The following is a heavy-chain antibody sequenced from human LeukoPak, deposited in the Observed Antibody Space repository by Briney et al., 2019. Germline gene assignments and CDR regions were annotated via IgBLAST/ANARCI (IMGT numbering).Heavy chain of an antibody. V-gene: IGHV1-2*02. J-gene: IGHJ5*02. CDR3: ARDLASSWYLNWFDP. CDR2: INPNNDDT. Sequence: ASVKVSCKASGYKFTNYAMNWVRQAPGQGLEWMGWINPNNDDTNYAEKFQGRVTMTRDTSVSTVFMELTGLTSDDTAVYYCARDLASSWYLNWFDPWGQGTLVTVSS. CDR1: GYKFTNYA. D-gene: IGHD6-13*01.